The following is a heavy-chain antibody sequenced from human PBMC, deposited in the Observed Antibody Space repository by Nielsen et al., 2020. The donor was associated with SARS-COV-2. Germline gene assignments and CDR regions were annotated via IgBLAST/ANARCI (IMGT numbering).Heavy chain of an antibody. D-gene: IGHD3-10*01. J-gene: IGHJ5*02. CDR3: ARDQGGSGYNWFDP. CDR2: INADNGHT. V-gene: IGHV1-3*01. Sequence: ASAKVSCKASGYTFTTYAIICVRQAPGQRLEWMGWINADNGHTEYSEKFQDRVTITRDTSASTAYMDMSSLRSEDTAVYYCARDQGGSGYNWFDPWGQGTLVTVSS. CDR1: GYTFTTYA.